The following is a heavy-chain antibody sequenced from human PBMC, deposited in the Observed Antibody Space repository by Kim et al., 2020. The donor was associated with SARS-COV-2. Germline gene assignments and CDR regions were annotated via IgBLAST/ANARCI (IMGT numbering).Heavy chain of an antibody. Sequence: ASVKVSCKASEYTFTTFAIHWVRQAPGQRLEWMGWINTGNGNTKYSQKFQGRVTITRDTSASTAYMEVSSLRSEDTAVYYCARELENLAAARRQYYFDYWGQGTLVTVSS. CDR2: INTGNGNT. CDR1: EYTFTTFA. CDR3: ARELENLAAARRQYYFDY. J-gene: IGHJ4*02. V-gene: IGHV1-3*04. D-gene: IGHD6-13*01.